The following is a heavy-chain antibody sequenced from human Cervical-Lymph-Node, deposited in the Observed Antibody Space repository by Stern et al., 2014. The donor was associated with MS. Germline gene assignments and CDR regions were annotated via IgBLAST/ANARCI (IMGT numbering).Heavy chain of an antibody. Sequence: EVHLVESGGGLVQPGGSLRLSCAASGFTFSDHYMDWVRQAPGKGLEWVGRIRNKGNSYTTEYAASVKGRFTISRDDSKNSLYLQMNSLKTEDTAVYYCVRGGSAGRVFDYWGQGTLVTVSS. V-gene: IGHV3-72*01. CDR2: IRNKGNSYTT. D-gene: IGHD2-8*02. J-gene: IGHJ4*02. CDR1: GFTFSDHY. CDR3: VRGGSAGRVFDY.